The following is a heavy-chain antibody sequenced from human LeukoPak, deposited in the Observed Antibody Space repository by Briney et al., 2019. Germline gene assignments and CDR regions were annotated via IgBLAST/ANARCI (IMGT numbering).Heavy chain of an antibody. D-gene: IGHD5-12*01. Sequence: VASVKVSCKASGYTFTSYGISWVRQAPGQGLEWMGWISAYNGNTNYAQKLQGRVTMTTDTSTSTAYMELRSLRSDDTAVYYCARGGYDMSQSLNWFDPWGQGTLVTVSS. J-gene: IGHJ5*02. V-gene: IGHV1-18*01. CDR3: ARGGYDMSQSLNWFDP. CDR1: GYTFTSYG. CDR2: ISAYNGNT.